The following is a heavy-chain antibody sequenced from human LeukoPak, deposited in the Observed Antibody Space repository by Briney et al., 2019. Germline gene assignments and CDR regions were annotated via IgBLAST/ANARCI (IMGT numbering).Heavy chain of an antibody. CDR1: VYTFSSYW. J-gene: IGHJ4*02. CDR2: IKQDGSEK. D-gene: IGHD2-2*01. V-gene: IGHV3-7*01. Sequence: GGSLRLSCAASVYTFSSYWMSWVRQAPGRGLEWVANIKQDGSEKYYVDSVKGRFTISRDNAKNSLYLQMNSRRDEDTPVYYCGRVVGSVVPAASDYWWQGTLVTVSS. CDR3: GRVVGSVVPAASDY.